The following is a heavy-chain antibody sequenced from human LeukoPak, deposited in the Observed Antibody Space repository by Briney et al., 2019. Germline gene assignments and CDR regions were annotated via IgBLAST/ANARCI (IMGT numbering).Heavy chain of an antibody. Sequence: SETLSLTCAVYGGSFSGYYWSWIRQPPGKGLEWIGEINHSGSTNYNPSLKSRVTISVDTSKNQFSPKLSSVTAADTAVYYCARGYEGGIAARRNYYYYYMDVWGKGTTVTVSS. CDR3: ARGYEGGIAARRNYYYYYMDV. J-gene: IGHJ6*03. V-gene: IGHV4-34*01. D-gene: IGHD6-6*01. CDR1: GGSFSGYY. CDR2: INHSGST.